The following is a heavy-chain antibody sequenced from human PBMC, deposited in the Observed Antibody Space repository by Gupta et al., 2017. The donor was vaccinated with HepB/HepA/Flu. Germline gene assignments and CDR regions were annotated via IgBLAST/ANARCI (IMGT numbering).Heavy chain of an antibody. CDR1: RFYIATYA. Sequence: LESGGGLIQPGGSLRLSWAVSRFYIATYAMNWVRQAPGKGLEWVSGISASGDTKEYADAVKGRFTISRDNSENMLYLQMDHLKAEDTAIYYCAKDFSISTWAWGQGTLVTVSS. D-gene: IGHD2/OR15-2a*01. CDR2: ISASGDTK. V-gene: IGHV3-23*01. CDR3: AKDFSISTWA. J-gene: IGHJ5*02.